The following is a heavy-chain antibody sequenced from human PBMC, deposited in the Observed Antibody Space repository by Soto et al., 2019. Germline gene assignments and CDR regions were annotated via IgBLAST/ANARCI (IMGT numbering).Heavy chain of an antibody. V-gene: IGHV3-21*01. CDR2: ISSSSYI. CDR3: ARDRRPSYYFDY. Sequence: GGSLRLSCAASGFTFSSYSMNWVRQAPGKGLEWVSSISSSSYIYYADSVKGRFTISRDNAKNSLYLQMNSLRAEDTAVYYCARDRRPSYYFDYWGQGTLVTVSS. CDR1: GFTFSSYS. J-gene: IGHJ4*02. D-gene: IGHD6-6*01.